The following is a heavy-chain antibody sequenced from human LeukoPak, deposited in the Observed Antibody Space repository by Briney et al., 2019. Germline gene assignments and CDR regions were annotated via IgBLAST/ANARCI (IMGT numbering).Heavy chain of an antibody. CDR3: ARDRRGFGGMYYFDY. CDR2: IYYSGST. Sequence: PSQTLSLTCTVSGGSISRGGYYWSWIRQHPGKGLEWIGYIYYSGSTYYNPSLKSRVTISVDTSKNQFSLKLSSVTAADTAVYYCARDRRGFGGMYYFDYWGQGTLVAVSS. D-gene: IGHD3-10*01. J-gene: IGHJ4*02. V-gene: IGHV4-31*03. CDR1: GGSISRGGYY.